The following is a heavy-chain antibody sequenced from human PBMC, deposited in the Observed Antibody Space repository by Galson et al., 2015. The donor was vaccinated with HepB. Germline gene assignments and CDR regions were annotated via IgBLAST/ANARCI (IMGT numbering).Heavy chain of an antibody. CDR2: VNSDGTTT. Sequence: SLRLSCAASGFTFRSYWMHWVRQSPGKGLVWVSRVNSDGTTTNYTESVKGRFTISRDNAKSTLYLQMNRLRADDTAVYYCVRGVDSDSGAWPWGQGTLVTVSS. CDR1: GFTFRSYW. CDR3: VRGVDSDSGAWP. J-gene: IGHJ5*02. V-gene: IGHV3-74*01. D-gene: IGHD4-11*01.